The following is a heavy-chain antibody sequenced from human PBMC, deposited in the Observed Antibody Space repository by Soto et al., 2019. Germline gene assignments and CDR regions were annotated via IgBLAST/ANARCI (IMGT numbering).Heavy chain of an antibody. J-gene: IGHJ3*02. D-gene: IGHD3-22*01. Sequence: PGWSLRLSCAASGVSFRSYGMHWFRQAPGKGLEWVANIKPDGSEKWYVDSVKGRFTISRDNAKNSLYLQMNSLRAEDTAVYFCARGDYYDTSGPFRDAFDICGQGTMVTVSS. CDR1: GVSFRSYG. V-gene: IGHV3-7*04. CDR2: IKPDGSEK. CDR3: ARGDYYDTSGPFRDAFDI.